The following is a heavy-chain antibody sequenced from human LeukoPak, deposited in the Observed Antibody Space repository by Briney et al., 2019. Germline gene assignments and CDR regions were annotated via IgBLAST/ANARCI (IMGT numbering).Heavy chain of an antibody. CDR1: GFTFSSYA. V-gene: IGHV3-30-3*01. D-gene: IGHD3-22*01. CDR2: ISYDGSNK. Sequence: GGSLRLSCAASGFTFSSYAMHWVRQAPGKGLEWVAVISYDGSNKYYADSVKGRFTISRDNSKNTLYLQMNSLRAEDTAVYYCARAVRPESGYYKGLYWYFDLWGRGTLVTVSS. CDR3: ARAVRPESGYYKGLYWYFDL. J-gene: IGHJ2*01.